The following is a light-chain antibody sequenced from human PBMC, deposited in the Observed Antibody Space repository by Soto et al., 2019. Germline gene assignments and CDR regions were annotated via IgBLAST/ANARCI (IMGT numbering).Light chain of an antibody. CDR1: SSNIGSNT. CDR2: RDN. Sequence: QSVLTQPPSASGAPGQRVTISCSGSSSNIGSNTVNWYQQLPGTAPKLLIYRDNQRPSGVPVRFSGSKSGTSASLAISGLQSEDEGDYHCAAWDDSLNGYVFATGTRSPS. CDR3: AAWDDSLNGYV. J-gene: IGLJ1*01. V-gene: IGLV1-44*01.